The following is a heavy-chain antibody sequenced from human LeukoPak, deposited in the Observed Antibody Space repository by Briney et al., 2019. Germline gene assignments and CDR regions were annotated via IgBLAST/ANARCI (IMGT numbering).Heavy chain of an antibody. D-gene: IGHD5-12*01. CDR3: ARLPRYGGYDHFDY. J-gene: IGHJ4*02. CDR1: GASIDSYY. V-gene: IGHV4-59*12. Sequence: SEPLSPTWTVSGASIDSYYCSWIRQPPGKGLEWIGYIYYRGTTSYTPFLKSRVTISVDTSKNQFFLKLNSVTAADTAVYYCARLPRYGGYDHFDYWGQGMVDIVSS. CDR2: IYYRGTT.